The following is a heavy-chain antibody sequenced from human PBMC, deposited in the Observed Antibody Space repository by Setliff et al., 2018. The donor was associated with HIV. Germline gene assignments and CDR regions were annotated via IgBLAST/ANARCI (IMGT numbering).Heavy chain of an antibody. V-gene: IGHV3-74*01. CDR3: VRNGNYYYYMDV. CDR2: INSDGSTT. Sequence: SLRLSCAASGFTFSSYWMHWVRQAPGKGLVWVSRINSDGSTTYYADSVKGRFTVSRDNSKNTLHLQMNSLRGEDTAVYYCVRNGNYYYYMDVWGKGTTVTVSS. J-gene: IGHJ6*03. CDR1: GFTFSSYW.